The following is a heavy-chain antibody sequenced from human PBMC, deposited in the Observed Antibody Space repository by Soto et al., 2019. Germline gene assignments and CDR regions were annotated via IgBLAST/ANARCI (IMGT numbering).Heavy chain of an antibody. CDR1: GLTFTDAC. CDR3: STVRPGSWYEDFHY. J-gene: IGHJ4*02. V-gene: IGHV3-15*07. D-gene: IGHD2-15*01. CDR2: ITSNRDGGTT. Sequence: PGGSLRLSCAASGLTFTDACMNWVRLSAEKGLEWVGRITSNRDGGTTDYAAPVKGRFTISRDDSRNTLYLQMNSLKTEDTGVYFCSTVRPGSWYEDFHYWGQGALVTVAS.